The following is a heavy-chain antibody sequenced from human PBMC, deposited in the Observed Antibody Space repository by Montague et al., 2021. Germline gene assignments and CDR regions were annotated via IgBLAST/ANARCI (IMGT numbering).Heavy chain of an antibody. D-gene: IGHD6-13*01. V-gene: IGHV3-15*01. J-gene: IGHJ5*02. CDR3: TTILSWSSWTAS. Sequence: SLRLSCAASGFTFDNAYMSWVRQAPGKGLEWVGRIKRTNAGGTTEYAAPVKGRFTISRDDSKNTVYLQLNSLKTEDTAVYYCTTILSWSSWTASWGLGTLVTVSS. CDR1: GFTFDNAY. CDR2: IKRTNAGGTT.